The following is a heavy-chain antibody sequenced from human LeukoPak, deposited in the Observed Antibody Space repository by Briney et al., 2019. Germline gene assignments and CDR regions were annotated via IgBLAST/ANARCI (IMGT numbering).Heavy chain of an antibody. V-gene: IGHV4-39*07. J-gene: IGHJ4*02. D-gene: IGHD6-13*01. CDR2: IYYSGST. CDR3: ARERYIAAAGPPPDYFDY. Sequence: PSETLSLTCTVSGGSISSSNSYWGWIRQPPGKGLEWIGSIYYSGSTYYNPSLKSRVTISVDTSKNQFSLKLSSVTAADTAVYYCARERYIAAAGPPPDYFDYWGQGTLVTVSS. CDR1: GGSISSSNSY.